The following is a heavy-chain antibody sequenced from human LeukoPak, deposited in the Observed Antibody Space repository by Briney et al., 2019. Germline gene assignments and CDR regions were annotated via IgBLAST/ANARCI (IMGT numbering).Heavy chain of an antibody. CDR2: MNPNSANA. Sequence: ASVKVSCKASGYTFTSYDINWVRQATGQGLEWMGWMNPNSANADYAQKFQGRVTITADKSTSTAYMELSSLRSEDTAVYYCARGRDSSGYYFDYWGQGTLVTVSS. CDR1: GYTFTSYD. J-gene: IGHJ4*02. V-gene: IGHV1-8*03. D-gene: IGHD3-22*01. CDR3: ARGRDSSGYYFDY.